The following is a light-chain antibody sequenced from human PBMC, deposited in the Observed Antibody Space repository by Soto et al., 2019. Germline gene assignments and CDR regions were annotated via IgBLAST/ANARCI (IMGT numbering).Light chain of an antibody. Sequence: EIVLTQSPGTLSLSPGERVTLSCRASQSVTRSFLAWYQQKPGQAPRLLIYGASSRATGIPDRFSGSGSGTDFTLTXSRLEPEDFAVYYCHQYGSSPQAFGPGTKVDIK. V-gene: IGKV3-20*01. CDR1: QSVTRSF. CDR2: GAS. CDR3: HQYGSSPQA. J-gene: IGKJ3*01.